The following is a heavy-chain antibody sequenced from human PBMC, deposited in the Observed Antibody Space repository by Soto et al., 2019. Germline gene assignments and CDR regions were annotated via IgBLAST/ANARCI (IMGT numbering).Heavy chain of an antibody. V-gene: IGHV3-23*01. CDR2: VSAGGGAA. CDR1: GFAFSTYV. CDR3: ARAEGGAFDH. J-gene: IGHJ4*02. Sequence: EVQLLESGGGQVQPGGSLRLSCTASGFAFSTYVMSWVRQAPGKGLEWVSSVSAGGGAAWHTDSVRGRFTVTKDKSKNTLFLQLSSLRAEDTAVYYCARAEGGAFDHWGQGTQVTVST. D-gene: IGHD3-16*01.